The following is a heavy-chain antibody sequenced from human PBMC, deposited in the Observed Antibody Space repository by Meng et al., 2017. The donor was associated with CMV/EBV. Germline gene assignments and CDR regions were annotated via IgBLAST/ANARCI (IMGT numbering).Heavy chain of an antibody. D-gene: IGHD3-3*01. CDR2: ISSSGSTI. V-gene: IGHV3-48*03. J-gene: IGHJ6*02. CDR1: GFTFSSYE. CDR3: AREGEVTIFGVVIYYYYGMDV. Sequence: GESLKISCAASGFTFSSYEMNWVRQAPGKGPEWVSYISSSGSTIYYADSVKGRFTISRDNAKNSLYLQMNSLRAEDTAVYYCAREGEVTIFGVVIYYYYGMDVWGQGTTVTVSS.